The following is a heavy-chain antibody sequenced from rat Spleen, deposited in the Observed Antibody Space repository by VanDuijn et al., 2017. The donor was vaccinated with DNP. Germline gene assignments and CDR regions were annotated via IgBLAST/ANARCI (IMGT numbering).Heavy chain of an antibody. J-gene: IGHJ2*01. CDR1: GFNFNDNW. CDR3: VREELGVNY. D-gene: IGHD4-5*01. V-gene: IGHV4-2*01. Sequence: EVKLVESGGGLVQPGRSLKLSCAASGFNFNDNWMGWVRQAPGKGLERIGEINKDSRTIDYSPSLKDKFIISRDTVQNTLLLQMSKLGSEDTAMYYCVREELGVNYWGQGVMVTVSS. CDR2: INKDSRTI.